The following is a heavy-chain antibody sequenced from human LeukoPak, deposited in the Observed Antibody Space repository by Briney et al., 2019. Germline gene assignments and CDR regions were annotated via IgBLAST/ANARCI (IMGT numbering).Heavy chain of an antibody. Sequence: SETLSLTCTVSGGSISSSSYYWGWIRQPPGKGLEWIGSIYYSGSTYYNPSLKSRVTISVDTSKNQFSLKLSSVTAADTAVYYCASLSDGTFDYWGQGTLVTVSS. J-gene: IGHJ4*02. CDR1: GGSISSSSYY. D-gene: IGHD1-1*01. V-gene: IGHV4-39*07. CDR2: IYYSGST. CDR3: ASLSDGTFDY.